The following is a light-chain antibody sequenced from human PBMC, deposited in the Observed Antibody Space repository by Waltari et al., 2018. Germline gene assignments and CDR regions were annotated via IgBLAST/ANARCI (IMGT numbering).Light chain of an antibody. J-gene: IGKJ1*01. CDR3: QHYVSLPVT. V-gene: IGKV3-20*01. Sequence: EIVLTHSPGTLSLSPGERATLSCRASQSIGRSLAWYQQKPGQPPRLLIYGTSNMATGIPDRFSGGGSATDFSLTISRLEPEDVAMYYCQHYVSLPVTFGQGTKVEIK. CDR2: GTS. CDR1: QSIGRS.